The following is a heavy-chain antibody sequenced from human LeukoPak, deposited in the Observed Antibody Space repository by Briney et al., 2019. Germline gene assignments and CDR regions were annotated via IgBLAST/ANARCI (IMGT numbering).Heavy chain of an antibody. D-gene: IGHD3-3*01. CDR2: IYPGDSDT. V-gene: IGHV5-51*01. CDR1: GYSFTSYW. J-gene: IGHJ6*03. CDR3: ARLSNDFWSGYSYYMDV. Sequence: GESLKISCKGSGYSFTSYWIGWVRQMPGKGLEWMGIIYPGDSDTRYSPSFQGQVTISADKSISTAYLQWSSLKASDTAMYYCARLSNDFWSGYSYYMDVWGKGTTVTVSS.